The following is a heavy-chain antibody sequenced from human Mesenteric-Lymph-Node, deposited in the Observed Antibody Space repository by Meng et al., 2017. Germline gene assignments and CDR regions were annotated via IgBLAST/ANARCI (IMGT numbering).Heavy chain of an antibody. CDR2: ISFDGSNK. J-gene: IGHJ4*02. CDR1: GFTFSTYA. V-gene: IGHV3-30*03. Sequence: GGSLRLSCAASGFTFSTYAMHWVRQAPGKGLEWVAFISFDGSNKKYGDFVKGRFTISRDNSNNTLHLQMSSLTAEDTAVYYCARDPYTTGWYIFLDYWGQGTLVTVSS. CDR3: ARDPYTTGWYIFLDY. D-gene: IGHD6-19*01.